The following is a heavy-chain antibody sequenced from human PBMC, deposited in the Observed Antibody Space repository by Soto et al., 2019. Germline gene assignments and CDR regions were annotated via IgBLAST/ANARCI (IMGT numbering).Heavy chain of an antibody. V-gene: IGHV1-69*19. CDR1: GGTFNTYA. CDR2: ISPMLGAA. CDR3: AREVQVHTPAFVY. J-gene: IGHJ4*02. Sequence: QVQLVQSGAEMKKPGSSVKVSCQSSGGTFNTYAMNWVRQAPGQGPEWMGDISPMLGAANYAPKFQGRVTITADESTGTSYMQLSRLTSEDTALYFCAREVQVHTPAFVYWGQGTLVTVSS. D-gene: IGHD3-10*01.